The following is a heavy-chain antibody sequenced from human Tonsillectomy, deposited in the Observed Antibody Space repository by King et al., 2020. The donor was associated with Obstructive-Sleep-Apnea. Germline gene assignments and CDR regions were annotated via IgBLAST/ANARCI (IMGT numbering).Heavy chain of an antibody. CDR2: ISYIGST. V-gene: IGHV4-59*08. Sequence: QLQLQESGPGLVKPSETLSLNCTVSGGSISSYYLSWIRQPPGKGLEGIGDISYIGSTHSNPSLKSRVTISVDTSKNQFSLKLSSVTAVDTAVYYCARSGSGMDVWGQGTTVTVSS. CDR1: GGSISSYY. CDR3: ARSGSGMDV. J-gene: IGHJ6*02. D-gene: IGHD1-26*01.